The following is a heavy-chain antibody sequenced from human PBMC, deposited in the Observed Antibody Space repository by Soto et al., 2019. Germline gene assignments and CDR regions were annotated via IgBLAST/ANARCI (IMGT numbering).Heavy chain of an antibody. D-gene: IGHD3-9*01. CDR2: ISAYNGNT. CDR1: GYTFTSSC. V-gene: IGHV1-18*01. CDR3: ARVTYYDILTRHILGVPVYFAY. Sequence: ASVKVSCKASGYTFTSSCISCVRQAPGQGHEWMGWISAYNGNTNYAQKLQGRVTMTTDTSTSTAYMELRSLRSDDTAVYYCARVTYYDILTRHILGVPVYFAYRGQGTLVTVSS. J-gene: IGHJ4*02.